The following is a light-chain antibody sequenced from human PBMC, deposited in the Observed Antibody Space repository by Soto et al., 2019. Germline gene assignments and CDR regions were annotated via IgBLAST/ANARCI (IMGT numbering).Light chain of an antibody. V-gene: IGKV3-20*01. CDR1: QSVSSSY. Sequence: EIVLTQSPGTLSLSPGERATLSCRASQSVSSSYLAWYQQKPGQAPRLLIYGASSRATGIPDRLSGSGSGTHFTITISRLEPEDFAVYYCQQYGSSPFTFGPGTKVDIK. CDR3: QQYGSSPFT. J-gene: IGKJ3*01. CDR2: GAS.